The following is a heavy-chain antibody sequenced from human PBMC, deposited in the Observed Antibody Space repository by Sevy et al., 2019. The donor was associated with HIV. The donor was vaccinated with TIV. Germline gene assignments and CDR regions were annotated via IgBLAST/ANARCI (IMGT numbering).Heavy chain of an antibody. CDR3: ARGAKDIVVVPAATVYYYYGMDV. CDR1: GFTFSSYS. V-gene: IGHV3-48*01. Sequence: GGSLRLSCAASGFTFSSYSMNWVRQAPGKGLEWVSYISSSSSTIYYADSVKGRFTIYRDNAKNSLYLQMNSLRAEDTAVYYCARGAKDIVVVPAATVYYYYGMDVWGQGTTVTVSS. CDR2: ISSSSSTI. J-gene: IGHJ6*02. D-gene: IGHD2-2*01.